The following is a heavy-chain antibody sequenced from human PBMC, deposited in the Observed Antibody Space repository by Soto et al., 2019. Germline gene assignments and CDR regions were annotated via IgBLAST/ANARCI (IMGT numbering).Heavy chain of an antibody. V-gene: IGHV3-23*01. Sequence: GGSLRLSCAASGFTFSSYAMSWVRQAPGKGLEWVSAISGSGGSTYYADSVKGRFTISRDNSKNTLYLQMNSLRAEDTAVYYCANFHILGYCSGGSCEEAFDIWGQGTMVTVSS. J-gene: IGHJ3*02. CDR1: GFTFSSYA. CDR2: ISGSGGST. D-gene: IGHD2-15*01. CDR3: ANFHILGYCSGGSCEEAFDI.